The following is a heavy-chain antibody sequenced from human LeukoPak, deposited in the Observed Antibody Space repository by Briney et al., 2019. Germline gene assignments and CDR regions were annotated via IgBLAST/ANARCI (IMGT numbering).Heavy chain of an antibody. J-gene: IGHJ3*02. V-gene: IGHV1-69*02. CDR3: ARAYYYDSSGYDAFDI. Sequence: SVKGSCKASGGTFSSYTVNWVRQAPGQGLEWMGRIIPILDITNYAQKIQGRVTMTADKSTSTAYMELSSLRSEDTAVYYCARAYYYDSSGYDAFDIWGQGTTVTVSS. D-gene: IGHD3-22*01. CDR2: IIPILDIT. CDR1: GGTFSSYT.